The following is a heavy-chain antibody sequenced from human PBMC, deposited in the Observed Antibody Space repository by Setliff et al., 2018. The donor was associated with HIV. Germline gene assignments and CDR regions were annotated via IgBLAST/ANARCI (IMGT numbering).Heavy chain of an antibody. J-gene: IGHJ3*02. Sequence: SETLSLTCIVSGVSTISSSSSYYWSWIRQPPGKGLEWIGFIHYTGNTNYNPSLKSRVTMSTDTSKNQLSLKLSSVTAADTAVYYCARHWNYDTGLDPFDIWGLGTMVTVSS. CDR1: GVSTISSSSSYY. CDR2: IHYTGNT. CDR3: ARHWNYDTGLDPFDI. D-gene: IGHD3-22*01. V-gene: IGHV4-59*08.